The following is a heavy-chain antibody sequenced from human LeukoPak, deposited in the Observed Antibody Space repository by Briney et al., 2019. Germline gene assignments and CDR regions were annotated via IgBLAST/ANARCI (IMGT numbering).Heavy chain of an antibody. V-gene: IGHV3-53*01. D-gene: IGHD1-26*01. CDR1: GFTLTSNY. CDR3: ARVRGATSDYFDY. Sequence: GGSLRLSCAASGFTLTSNYMSWVRQAPGGGLEWVSVFYRGGSTYYADSVKGRFTISRDNFRNTLYLQMNSLRAEDTAVYYCARVRGATSDYFDYWGQGTLVTVSS. CDR2: FYRGGST. J-gene: IGHJ4*02.